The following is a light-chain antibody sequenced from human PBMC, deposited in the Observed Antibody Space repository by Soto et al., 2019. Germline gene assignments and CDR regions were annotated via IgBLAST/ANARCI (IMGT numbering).Light chain of an antibody. V-gene: IGKV3-20*01. CDR1: QSVTSDS. CDR2: AAS. CDR3: QQYGSSPHT. Sequence: EIVLTQSPGTLSLSPGERATLSCRASQSVTSDSFAWYQQKPGQAPNLLIYAASSRATGIPDRFSGSGSGTDFTLTISRLEPADFAGYYCQQYGSSPHTFGGGTKVEIK. J-gene: IGKJ4*01.